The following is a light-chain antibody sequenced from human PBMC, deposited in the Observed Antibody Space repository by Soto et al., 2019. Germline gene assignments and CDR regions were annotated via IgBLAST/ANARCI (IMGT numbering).Light chain of an antibody. CDR1: SSDIGGYNY. J-gene: IGLJ1*01. V-gene: IGLV2-14*01. Sequence: QSALTQPASVSGSPGQSITISCTGTSSDIGGYNYVSWYQQVPGKAPNLMIYEVSYRPSGVSNRFSGSKSGNTASLTISGLQAADEADYYCSSYTNGNTPCVFGAGTKLTVL. CDR2: EVS. CDR3: SSYTNGNTPCV.